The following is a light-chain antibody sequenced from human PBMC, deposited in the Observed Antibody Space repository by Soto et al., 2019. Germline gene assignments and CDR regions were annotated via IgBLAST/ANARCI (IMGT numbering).Light chain of an antibody. CDR3: SSYSTTSTLV. Sequence: QSALTQPASVSGSPGQSVTISCTGASSDVGGNDYVSWYQQHPGKAPKLILYEVNNRPSGVSNHFSGSKSGNTASLIISGLQADDEADYYCSSYSTTSTLVFGSGTKVTVL. J-gene: IGLJ1*01. CDR2: EVN. V-gene: IGLV2-14*01. CDR1: SSDVGGNDY.